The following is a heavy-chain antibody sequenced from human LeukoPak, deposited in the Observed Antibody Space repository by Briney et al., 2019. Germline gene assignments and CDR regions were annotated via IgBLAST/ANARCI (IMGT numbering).Heavy chain of an antibody. V-gene: IGHV4-4*09. J-gene: IGHJ3*02. D-gene: IGHD4-23*01. CDR3: ARHGCRKFNGGNSVVDAFHI. Sequence: SETLSLTCTVSGGSISSYYWSWIRQPPGKGLEWIGYIYTSGSTNYNPSLKSRVTISVDTSKNQFSLKLSSVTAADTAVYYCARHGCRKFNGGNSVVDAFHIWGQGTMVTVSS. CDR1: GGSISSYY. CDR2: IYTSGST.